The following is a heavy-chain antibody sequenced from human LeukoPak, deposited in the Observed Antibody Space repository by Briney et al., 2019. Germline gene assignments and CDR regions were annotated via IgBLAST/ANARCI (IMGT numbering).Heavy chain of an antibody. Sequence: GGSLRLSCAASRFTVSSNYMSWVRQAPGKGLEWVSVIYSGGSTYYADSVKGRFTISRDNSKNTLYLQMNSLRAEDTAVYYCARGFMVPLNYWGQGTLVTVSS. D-gene: IGHD2-8*01. CDR2: IYSGGST. CDR1: RFTVSSNY. CDR3: ARGFMVPLNY. J-gene: IGHJ4*02. V-gene: IGHV3-66*01.